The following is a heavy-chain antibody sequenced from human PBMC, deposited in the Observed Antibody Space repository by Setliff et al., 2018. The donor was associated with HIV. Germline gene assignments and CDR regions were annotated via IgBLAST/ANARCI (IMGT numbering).Heavy chain of an antibody. J-gene: IGHJ4*01. CDR2: IYNSWIT. V-gene: IGHV4-31*03. Sequence: SETLSLTCTVSGGSISSGGDYWSWILQHPEKGLDWIGYIYNSWITSYSQSLYGRATISQDVIENTFSLRLDSVTAAAPAVYYCARGGVLLRFGYFDYWGQGSLVTVSS. CDR3: ARGGVLLRFGYFDY. CDR1: GGSISSGGDY. D-gene: IGHD5-12*01.